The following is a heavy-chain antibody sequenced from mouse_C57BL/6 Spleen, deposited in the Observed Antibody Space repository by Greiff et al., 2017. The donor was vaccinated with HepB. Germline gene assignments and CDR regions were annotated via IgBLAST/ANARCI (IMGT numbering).Heavy chain of an antibody. CDR3: ARGGLRFDY. D-gene: IGHD2-2*01. CDR2: IYPGSGNT. Sequence: QVQLKQSGAELVRPGASVKLSCKASGYTFTDYYINWVKQRPGQGLEWIARIYPGSGNTYYNEKFKGKATLTAEKSSSTAYMQLSSLTSEDSAVYVCARGGLRFDYWGQGTTLTVSS. V-gene: IGHV1-76*01. J-gene: IGHJ2*01. CDR1: GYTFTDYY.